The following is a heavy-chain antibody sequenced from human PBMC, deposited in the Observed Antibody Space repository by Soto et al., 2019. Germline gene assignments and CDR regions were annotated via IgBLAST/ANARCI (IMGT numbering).Heavy chain of an antibody. J-gene: IGHJ6*02. D-gene: IGHD3-10*01. CDR3: ACSYGSGSYYGMDV. CDR1: GGTFSSYA. Sequence: QVQLVQSGAEVKKPGSSVKVSCTASGGTFSSYAISWVRQAPGQGLEWMGGIIPIFGTANYAQKFQGRVTITADESTSTAYMELSSLRSEDTAVYYCACSYGSGSYYGMDVWGQGTTVTVSS. CDR2: IIPIFGTA. V-gene: IGHV1-69*01.